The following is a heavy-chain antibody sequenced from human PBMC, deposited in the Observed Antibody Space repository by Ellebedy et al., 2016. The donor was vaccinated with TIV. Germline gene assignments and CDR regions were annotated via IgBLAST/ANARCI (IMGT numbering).Heavy chain of an antibody. J-gene: IGHJ5*02. Sequence: PGGSLRLSCTGFGFNFSNYYIAWVRQMPGQGLEWMGIIHPGDSDVRCSPSFQGQVTISADKSISTTYLKWSSLKASDTSIYYCARQGLEYRGGWPYSWFDPWGQGTLVTVSS. CDR2: IHPGDSDV. CDR1: GFNFSNYY. CDR3: ARQGLEYRGGWPYSWFDP. V-gene: IGHV5-51*01. D-gene: IGHD6-19*01.